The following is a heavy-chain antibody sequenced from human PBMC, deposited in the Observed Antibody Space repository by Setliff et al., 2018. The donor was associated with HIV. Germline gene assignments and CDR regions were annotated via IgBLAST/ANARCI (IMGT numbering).Heavy chain of an antibody. D-gene: IGHD4-17*01. V-gene: IGHV4-59*11. Sequence: PSETLSLTCTVSGGSMTTHFWSWIRQPPGKGLEWIGSVYHSGSTYYNPSLKSRVTISVDTSKNQFSLRLKSVTAADAAIYYCARVRGTTVTVLNDAFDIWGQGTMVTVSS. CDR3: ARVRGTTVTVLNDAFDI. CDR1: GGSMTTHF. J-gene: IGHJ3*02. CDR2: VYHSGST.